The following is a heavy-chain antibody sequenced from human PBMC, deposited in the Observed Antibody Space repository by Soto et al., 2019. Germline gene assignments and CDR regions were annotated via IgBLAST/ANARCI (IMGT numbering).Heavy chain of an antibody. V-gene: IGHV3-23*01. CDR1: GFTFSSYA. CDR3: AKAATIYYDSSGYFDY. Sequence: LRLSCAASGFTFSSYAMSWVRQAPGKGLEWVSAISGSGGSTYYADSVKGRFTISRDNSKNTLYLQMNSLRAEDTAVYYCAKAATIYYDSSGYFDYWGQGTLVTVPS. CDR2: ISGSGGST. J-gene: IGHJ4*02. D-gene: IGHD3-22*01.